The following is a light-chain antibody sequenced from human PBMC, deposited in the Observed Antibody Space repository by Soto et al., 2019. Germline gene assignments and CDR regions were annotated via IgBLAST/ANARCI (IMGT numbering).Light chain of an antibody. V-gene: IGLV1-40*01. CDR1: SSNIGSNYD. CDR3: QSYDSGQSGFYV. Sequence: QSVLTQPPSVSGAPGQRVTISCTGSSSNIGSNYDVPWYQQLPGTAPKLLIYGNNNRPSGVPDRFSGSKSGTSASLAITGLQAEDEAEYYCQSYDSGQSGFYVFGTATKVTVL. CDR2: GNN. J-gene: IGLJ1*01.